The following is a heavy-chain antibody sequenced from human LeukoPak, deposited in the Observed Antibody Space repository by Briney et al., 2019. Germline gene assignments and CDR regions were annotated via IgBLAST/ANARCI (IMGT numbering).Heavy chain of an antibody. CDR2: VYYIGST. Sequence: SETLSLTCAVSAGSISNYQWSWIRQPLGKGLEWIGCVYYIGSTNYDPSLQRRVTISLDTSKYQFSLELSAVTAADTALYCCAKIQFPASGTFLDCWGQGTLGTVSS. V-gene: IGHV4-59*01. J-gene: IGHJ4*02. CDR1: AGSISNYQ. CDR3: AKIQFPASGTFLDC. D-gene: IGHD1-26*01.